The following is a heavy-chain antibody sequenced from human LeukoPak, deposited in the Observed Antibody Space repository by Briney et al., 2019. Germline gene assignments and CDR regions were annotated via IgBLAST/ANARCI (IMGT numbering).Heavy chain of an antibody. Sequence: GGSLRLSCAASGFTFSSYDMHWVCHATGKGLEWVSAIGTAGDTYYPGSVKGRFTISRENAKNSLYLQMNSLRAGDTAVYYCARGILSSTGNYYYGMDVWGQGTTVTVSS. J-gene: IGHJ6*02. CDR1: GFTFSSYD. D-gene: IGHD2-2*01. CDR3: ARGILSSTGNYYYGMDV. V-gene: IGHV3-13*01. CDR2: IGTAGDT.